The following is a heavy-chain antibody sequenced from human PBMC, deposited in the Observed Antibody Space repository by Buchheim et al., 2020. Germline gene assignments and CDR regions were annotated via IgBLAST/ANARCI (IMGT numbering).Heavy chain of an antibody. J-gene: IGHJ4*02. Sequence: QVQLVESGGGVVQPGRSLRLSCAASGFTFSSYGMHWVRQAPGKGLEWVAVISYDGSNKYYADSVQGRFTISRDNSKNTLYLQMNSLRAEDTAVYYCAKGSPIVRFLVDYWGQGTL. CDR2: ISYDGSNK. D-gene: IGHD3-16*02. CDR3: AKGSPIVRFLVDY. CDR1: GFTFSSYG. V-gene: IGHV3-30*18.